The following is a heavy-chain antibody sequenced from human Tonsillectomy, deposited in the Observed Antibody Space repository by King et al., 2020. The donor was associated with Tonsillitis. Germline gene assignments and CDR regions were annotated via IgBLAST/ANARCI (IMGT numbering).Heavy chain of an antibody. CDR2: IATTGDT. CDR1: GFTFSSYD. J-gene: IGHJ4*02. Sequence: VQLVEFGGGLVQPGGSLRLSCAASGFTFSSYDMHWVRKAQGKGLEWVSAIATTGDTYYRDSVKGRFTVSRENAKNSLYLQMNTLSAGDTAVYYCARGRDGYADYWGQGTLITVSS. CDR3: ARGRDGYADY. D-gene: IGHD5-24*01. V-gene: IGHV3-13*01.